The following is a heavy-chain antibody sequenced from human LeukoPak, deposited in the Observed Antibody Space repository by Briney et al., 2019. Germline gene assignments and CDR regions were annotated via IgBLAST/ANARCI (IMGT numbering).Heavy chain of an antibody. D-gene: IGHD3-3*01. V-gene: IGHV1-2*04. CDR2: INPNSGGT. Sequence: GASVKVSCKASGYTFTGYYMHWVRQAPGQGLEWMGWINPNSGGTNYAQKFQGWVTMTRDTSISTAYMELSRLRSDDTAVYYCASARFLEWSHFDYWGQGTLVTVSS. CDR1: GYTFTGYY. CDR3: ASARFLEWSHFDY. J-gene: IGHJ4*02.